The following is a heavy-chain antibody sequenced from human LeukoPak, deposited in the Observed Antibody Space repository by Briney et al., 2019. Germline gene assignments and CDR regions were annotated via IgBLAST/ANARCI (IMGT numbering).Heavy chain of an antibody. D-gene: IGHD3-10*01. Sequence: GTSLRLSCAASGFTFNTYAIHWVRQAPGKGLEWVAVVSKDGNTKYYADSVKGRFTISRDNSKNTVYLQMNSLRTEDTSVYYCARGIQPPKYYGSGSDTFDIWGQGTMVTVSS. V-gene: IGHV3-30*04. CDR2: VSKDGNTK. CDR3: ARGIQPPKYYGSGSDTFDI. J-gene: IGHJ3*02. CDR1: GFTFNTYA.